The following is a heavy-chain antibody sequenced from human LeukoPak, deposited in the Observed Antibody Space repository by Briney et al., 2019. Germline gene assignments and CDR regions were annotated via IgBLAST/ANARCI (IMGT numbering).Heavy chain of an antibody. CDR1: GVSISSSNSY. J-gene: IGHJ4*02. Sequence: SETLSLTCTVSGVSISSSNSYWGWIRQPPGKGLEWIGSIYYSGNTYYNASLKSQVSISIDTSKNQFSLRLTSVTAADTAVYYCASSVGYSYGDYFDYWGQGTLVTVSS. V-gene: IGHV4-39*01. CDR2: IYYSGNT. D-gene: IGHD5-18*01. CDR3: ASSVGYSYGDYFDY.